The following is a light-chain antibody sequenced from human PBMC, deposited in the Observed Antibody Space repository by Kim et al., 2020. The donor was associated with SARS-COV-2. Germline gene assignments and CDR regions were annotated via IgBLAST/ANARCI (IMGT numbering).Light chain of an antibody. V-gene: IGKV1-12*01. CDR3: QQLNAFPLT. CDR1: ESIGSW. CDR2: STS. Sequence: SASVGGRVTITCRARESIGSWLAWYQQKPGEAPSLLIYSTSNLHSGVPSRFSGSGYGTDFTLTVSSLQPEDSAVYYCQQLNAFPLTFGGGTKLEI. J-gene: IGKJ4*01.